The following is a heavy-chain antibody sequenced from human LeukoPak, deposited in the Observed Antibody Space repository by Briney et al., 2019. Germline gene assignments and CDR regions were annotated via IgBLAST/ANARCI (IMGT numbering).Heavy chain of an antibody. V-gene: IGHV3-23*01. CDR2: ISGSGGST. D-gene: IGHD3-10*01. CDR3: VKDQAMVRGVIMGY. CDR1: GFTFSSYA. J-gene: IGHJ4*02. Sequence: PGGSLRLSCAASGFTFSSYAMSWVRQAPGKGLEWVSAISGSGGSTYYADSVKGRFTISRDNSKNTLYLQMNSLRAEDTAVYYCVKDQAMVRGVIMGYWGQGTLVTVSS.